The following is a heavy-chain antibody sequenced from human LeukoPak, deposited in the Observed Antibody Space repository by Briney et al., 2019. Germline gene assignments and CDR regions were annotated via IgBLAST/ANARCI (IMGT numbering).Heavy chain of an antibody. J-gene: IGHJ4*02. Sequence: PGGSLRLSCVGSGVTLSNYWMYWVRQGPEKGLGWDSRISGDGRTTDYADSGKGRFTTFRDNAKNTLYLQMNSLRAEDTAVYYCAKDLSSRDYVWGSYRPDFDYWGQGTLVTVSS. CDR1: GVTLSNYW. CDR2: ISGDGRTT. D-gene: IGHD3-16*02. CDR3: AKDLSSRDYVWGSYRPDFDY. V-gene: IGHV3-74*01.